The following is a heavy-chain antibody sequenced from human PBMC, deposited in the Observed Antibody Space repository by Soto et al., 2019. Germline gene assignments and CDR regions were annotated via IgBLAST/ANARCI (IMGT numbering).Heavy chain of an antibody. CDR3: ARGLGDYPNWFDP. D-gene: IGHD4-17*01. CDR2: IYYSGST. J-gene: IGHJ5*02. V-gene: IGHV4-30-4*01. Sequence: SETLSLTCTVSGGSISSGDYYWSWIRQPPGKGLEWIGYIYYSGSTYYHPSLKSRVTISVDTSKNQFSLKLSSVTAADTAVYYCARGLGDYPNWFDPWGQGTLVTVPQ. CDR1: GGSISSGDYY.